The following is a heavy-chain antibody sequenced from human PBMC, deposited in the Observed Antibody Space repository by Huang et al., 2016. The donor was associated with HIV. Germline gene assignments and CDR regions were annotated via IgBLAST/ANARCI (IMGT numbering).Heavy chain of an antibody. J-gene: IGHJ2*01. CDR1: GGSFPNHY. Sequence: QQQLQQWGAGLLKPSETLSLTCAVYGGSFPNHYWGWIRQPPGKGLEWIGEINHGGSTQSSPSLKSRVTISLDTAKNQVSLKRTSVSAADTAVYYCVRGPRYVSADWYARLRNYWFFDLWGRGSLVSVSS. D-gene: IGHD3-9*01. CDR3: VRGPRYVSADWYARLRNYWFFDL. CDR2: INHGGST. V-gene: IGHV4-34*01.